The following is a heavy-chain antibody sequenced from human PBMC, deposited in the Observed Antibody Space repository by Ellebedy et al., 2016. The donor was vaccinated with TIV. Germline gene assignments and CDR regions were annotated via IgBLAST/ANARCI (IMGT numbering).Heavy chain of an antibody. CDR3: ARDRLGGNYYGSASYWYGMDV. D-gene: IGHD3-10*01. Sequence: SETLSLTCTVSGGSISSYYWSWIRQPPGTGLEWIGYIYYSGSTYYSPSLKSRVTISVDTSKNQFSLKLSSVTAADTAVYYCARDRLGGNYYGSASYWYGMDVWGQGTTVTVSS. J-gene: IGHJ6*02. CDR1: GGSISSYY. CDR2: IYYSGST. V-gene: IGHV4-59*12.